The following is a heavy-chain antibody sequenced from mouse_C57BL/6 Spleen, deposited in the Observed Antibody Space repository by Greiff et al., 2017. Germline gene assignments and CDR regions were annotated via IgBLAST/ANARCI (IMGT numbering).Heavy chain of an antibody. V-gene: IGHV1-82*01. CDR1: GYAFSSSW. Sequence: QVQLKESGPELVKPGASVKISCKASGYAFSSSWMNWVKQRPGKGLEWIGRIYPGDGDTNYNGKFKGKATLTADKSSSTAYMQLSSLTSEDSAVYFGARGFVYYSPFAYWGQGTLVTVSA. J-gene: IGHJ3*01. D-gene: IGHD1-1*01. CDR3: ARGFVYYSPFAY. CDR2: IYPGDGDT.